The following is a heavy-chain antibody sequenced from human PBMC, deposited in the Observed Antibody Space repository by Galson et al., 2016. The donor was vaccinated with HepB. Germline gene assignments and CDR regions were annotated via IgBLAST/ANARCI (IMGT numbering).Heavy chain of an antibody. J-gene: IGHJ5*02. D-gene: IGHD4-17*01. V-gene: IGHV4-61*01. CDR3: ATYVATVTSRRANYFDP. CDR1: GGSVSSRSYY. CDR2: IYYSGST. Sequence: ETLSLTCTVSGGSVSSRSYYWSWIRQPPGKGLEWIGYIYYSGSTNYNPSLKSRVTISVDTSKNQFSLKLSSVTAADTAVYYCATYVATVTSRRANYFDPWGQGALVTVSS.